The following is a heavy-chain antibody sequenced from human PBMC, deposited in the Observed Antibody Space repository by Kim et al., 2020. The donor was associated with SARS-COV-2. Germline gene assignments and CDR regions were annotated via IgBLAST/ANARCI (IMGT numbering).Heavy chain of an antibody. Sequence: YVGSVGGRFTISRDNARSTLFLHMNSLRADDTAIYFCARVQYGGRWDTIDLWGQGTLVTVSS. D-gene: IGHD1-26*01. J-gene: IGHJ4*02. CDR3: ARVQYGGRWDTIDL. V-gene: IGHV3-7*01.